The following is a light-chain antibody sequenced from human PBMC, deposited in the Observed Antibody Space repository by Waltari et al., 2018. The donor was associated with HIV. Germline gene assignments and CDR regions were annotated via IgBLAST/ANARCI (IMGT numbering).Light chain of an antibody. V-gene: IGLV1-44*01. CDR1: NSNTGRNT. CDR3: AAWDGSLLGVL. CDR2: NNY. Sequence: QSVLTQPPSASGTPGQRATTARSGRNSNTGRNTVNWYTQVPGTAPKLLIYNNYERPSGVPDRFSGSKSGSSASLAISGLQSEDDGDYYCAAWDGSLLGVLFGGGTKLTVL. J-gene: IGLJ2*01.